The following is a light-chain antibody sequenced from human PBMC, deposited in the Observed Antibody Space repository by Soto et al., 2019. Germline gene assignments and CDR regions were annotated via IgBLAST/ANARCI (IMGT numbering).Light chain of an antibody. J-gene: IGKJ1*01. CDR2: KAS. CDR3: QQYGSYSPWT. V-gene: IGKV1-5*03. CDR1: QSIGSW. Sequence: DIQMTQSPSTLSASVGDRVTITCRASQSIGSWLAWYQQKPGKAPNLLIYKASSLESGVPSRFSGSGSGTEFTPTLSSLQRDDFASYYCQQYGSYSPWTFGQGTNVEIK.